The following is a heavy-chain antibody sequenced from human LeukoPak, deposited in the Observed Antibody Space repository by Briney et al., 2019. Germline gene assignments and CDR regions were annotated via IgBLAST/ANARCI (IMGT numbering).Heavy chain of an antibody. CDR3: GRGDGYLVDY. Sequence: GGSLRLSCAASGFTFSRSWMTWVRQALGKGLEWVANINQDGSDKSSVDSVRGRFTISRDNAKNSLYLQMNSLRAEDTAVYYCGRGDGYLVDYWGQGTLVTVSS. CDR2: INQDGSDK. CDR1: GFTFSRSW. V-gene: IGHV3-7*04. D-gene: IGHD3-16*02. J-gene: IGHJ4*02.